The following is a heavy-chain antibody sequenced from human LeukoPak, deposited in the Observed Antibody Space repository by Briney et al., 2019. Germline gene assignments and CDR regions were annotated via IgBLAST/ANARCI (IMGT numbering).Heavy chain of an antibody. J-gene: IGHJ4*02. Sequence: SETLSLIRTTSGVSISRFYWSWVRQPPGKGLEWIANIYNGVPTFFNPSLKSRATISVDTSKGQFSLQLASVTAADTAVYYCVQTTGWPGFDYWGQGIMVTVSS. V-gene: IGHV4-4*09. CDR3: VQTTGWPGFDY. D-gene: IGHD6-19*01. CDR1: GVSISRFY. CDR2: IYNGVPT.